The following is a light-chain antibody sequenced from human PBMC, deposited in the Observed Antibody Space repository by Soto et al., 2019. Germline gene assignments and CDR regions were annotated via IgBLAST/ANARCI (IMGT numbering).Light chain of an antibody. CDR3: CSYAGSSTYV. CDR2: EGS. Sequence: QSVLTQPASVSGSPAQSITISCNGTSSDVGSYNLVSWYQQHPGKAPKLMIYEGSKRPSGVSNRFSGSKSGNTASLTISGLQAEAEADYYCCSYAGSSTYVFGTGTKVTVL. CDR1: SSDVGSYNL. V-gene: IGLV2-23*01. J-gene: IGLJ1*01.